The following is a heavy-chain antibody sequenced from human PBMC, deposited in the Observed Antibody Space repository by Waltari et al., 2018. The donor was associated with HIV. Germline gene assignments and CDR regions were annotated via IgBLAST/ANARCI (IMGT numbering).Heavy chain of an antibody. D-gene: IGHD3-16*01. CDR2: IFPHDSDT. CDR1: GYSSTSHW. J-gene: IGHJ4*02. Sequence: EVQLVQSGAEAKKSGESLKIPCHPSGYSSTSHWIAWVRQMPGKGLEYMGTIFPHDSDTRYSPSFQGQVTISADRSINTAYLQWSSLKASDSAIYYCATSWGAVRAFEYWGQGTLVTVSS. CDR3: ATSWGAVRAFEY. V-gene: IGHV5-51*01.